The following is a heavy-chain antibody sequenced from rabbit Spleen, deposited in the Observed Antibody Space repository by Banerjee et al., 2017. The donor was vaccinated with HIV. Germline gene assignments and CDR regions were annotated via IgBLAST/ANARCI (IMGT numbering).Heavy chain of an antibody. D-gene: IGHD1-1*01. J-gene: IGHJ6*01. CDR1: GVSFSSSSY. CDR2: IDSGVSGFT. Sequence: QSLEESGGDLVKPGASLTLTCTAFGVSFSSSSYLCWVRQAPGKGLEWIACIDSGVSGFTYFATWAKGRFTCSKTSSTTVTLQMTRLTAADTATYFCARDTSSSFSSYGMDLWGQGTLVTVS. V-gene: IGHV1S40*01. CDR3: ARDTSSSFSSYGMDL.